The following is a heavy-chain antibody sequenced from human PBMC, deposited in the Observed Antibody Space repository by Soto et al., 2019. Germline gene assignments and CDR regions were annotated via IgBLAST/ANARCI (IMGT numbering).Heavy chain of an antibody. V-gene: IGHV3-23*01. Sequence: PGGSLRLSCAASGFTFSSYAMGWVRQAPGKGLEWVSAISGSGGSTYYADSVKGRFTISRDNSKNTLYLQMNSLRAEDTAVYYCAKDQRYDFWSPRSYGMDVWGQGTTVTVSS. CDR2: ISGSGGST. D-gene: IGHD3-3*01. J-gene: IGHJ6*02. CDR3: AKDQRYDFWSPRSYGMDV. CDR1: GFTFSSYA.